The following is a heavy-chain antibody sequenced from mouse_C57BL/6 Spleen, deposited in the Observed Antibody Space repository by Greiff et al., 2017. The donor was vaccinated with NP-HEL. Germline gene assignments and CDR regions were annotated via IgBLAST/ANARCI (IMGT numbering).Heavy chain of an antibody. CDR3: ARRGEFVGYFDY. V-gene: IGHV7-1*01. Sequence: EVNVVESGGGLVQSGRSLRLSCATSGFTFSDFYMEWVRQAPGKGLEWIAASRNNANDYTTEYSASVKGRFIVSRDTSQSILYLQMNALRAEDTAIYYCARRGEFVGYFDYWGQGTTLTVSS. J-gene: IGHJ2*01. CDR2: SRNNANDYTT. CDR1: GFTFSDFY.